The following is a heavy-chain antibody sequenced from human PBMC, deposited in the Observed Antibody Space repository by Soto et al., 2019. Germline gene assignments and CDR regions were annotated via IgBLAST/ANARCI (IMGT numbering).Heavy chain of an antibody. V-gene: IGHV4-59*01. D-gene: IGHD1-26*01. Sequence: QVQLQESGPRLVKPSETLSLTCSVYDSSMSPYYWTWFRQAPGKGLEWIGHLLYRGTATYNPALQDRVTISLDTSKKQVSLQLSSVIAADTAVYYCAREKDFILGGYAFGYWGPGTLVTVSS. CDR3: AREKDFILGGYAFGY. CDR2: LLYRGTA. CDR1: DSSMSPYY. J-gene: IGHJ3*01.